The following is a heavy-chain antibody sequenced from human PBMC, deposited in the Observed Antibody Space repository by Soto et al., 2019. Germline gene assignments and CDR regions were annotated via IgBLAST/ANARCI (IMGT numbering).Heavy chain of an antibody. Sequence: QLQLQESDPGLVKPSETLSLTCTVSGGSISSSSYYWGWIRQPPGKGLEWIGSIYYSGSTYYNPSLKSRVTISVDTSKNQFSLKLSSVTAADTAVYYCARSPAAAGNNWFDPWGQGTLVTVSS. D-gene: IGHD6-13*01. J-gene: IGHJ5*02. V-gene: IGHV4-39*01. CDR2: IYYSGST. CDR1: GGSISSSSYY. CDR3: ARSPAAAGNNWFDP.